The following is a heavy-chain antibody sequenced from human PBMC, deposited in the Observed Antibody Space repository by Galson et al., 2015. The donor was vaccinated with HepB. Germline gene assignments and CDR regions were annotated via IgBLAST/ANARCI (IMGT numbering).Heavy chain of an antibody. CDR2: ISGSGSST. CDR3: ARVFAEYFQH. D-gene: IGHD5/OR15-5a*01. V-gene: IGHV3-23*01. Sequence: SLRLSCAASGFTFSNYAMSWVRQAPGKGLEWVSGISGSGSSTYYADSVKGRFTISRDNSNNTLYLQVNILRVEDTAVYYCARVFAEYFQHWGQGTLVSVS. J-gene: IGHJ1*01. CDR1: GFTFSNYA.